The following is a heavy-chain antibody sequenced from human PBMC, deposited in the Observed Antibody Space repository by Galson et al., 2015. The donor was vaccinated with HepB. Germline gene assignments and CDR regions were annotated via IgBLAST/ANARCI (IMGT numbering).Heavy chain of an antibody. D-gene: IGHD2-15*01. CDR1: GYTFTSYA. V-gene: IGHV1-3*01. CDR3: AVVTQYPRFDY. Sequence: SVKVSCKASGYTFTSYAMHWVRQAPGQRLEWMGWINAGNGNTKYPQKFQGRVTITRDTSASTAYMELSSLRSEDTAVYYCAVVTQYPRFDYWGQGTLVTVSS. CDR2: INAGNGNT. J-gene: IGHJ4*02.